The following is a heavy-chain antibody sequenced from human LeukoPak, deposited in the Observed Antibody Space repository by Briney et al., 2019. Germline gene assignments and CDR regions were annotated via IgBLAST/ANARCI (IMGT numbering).Heavy chain of an antibody. Sequence: SVKVSCKASGGTFSSYAISWVRQAPGQGLEWMGRIIPIFGIANYAQKFQGRVTITADKSTSTAYMELSSLRSEDTGVYYCARERFGEGHYYYYGMDVWGKGTTVTVSS. CDR2: IIPIFGIA. V-gene: IGHV1-69*04. CDR1: GGTFSSYA. J-gene: IGHJ6*04. D-gene: IGHD3-10*01. CDR3: ARERFGEGHYYYYGMDV.